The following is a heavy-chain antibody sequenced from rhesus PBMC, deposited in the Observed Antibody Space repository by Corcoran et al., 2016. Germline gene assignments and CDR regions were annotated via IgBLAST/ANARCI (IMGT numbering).Heavy chain of an antibody. CDR1: GGSFSSYW. V-gene: IGHV4-80*01. J-gene: IGHJ4*01. CDR3: VRPLWTGAFLFGY. Sequence: QVQLQESGPGLVKPSETLSLTCAVSGGSFSSYWWSWIRQPPGKGLELIGEINGNSGSTNYNPSLNSRFTISKDASKNQFSLKPSSVTAADTAVYYCVRPLWTGAFLFGYWGQGVLVTVSS. D-gene: IGHD3-3*01. CDR2: INGNSGST.